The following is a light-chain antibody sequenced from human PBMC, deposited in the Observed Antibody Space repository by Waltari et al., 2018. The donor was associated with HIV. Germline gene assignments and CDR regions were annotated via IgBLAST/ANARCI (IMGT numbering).Light chain of an antibody. CDR1: SPTIGSTS. CDR2: RNN. CDR3: AAWDDSLSGYV. V-gene: IGLV1-47*01. J-gene: IGLJ1*01. Sequence: QSVLTQPPPASGTPGQRVTISCSGSSPTIGSTSVECYQQLPGTAPKLLIYRNNQRPSGVPDRFSGSKSGTSASLAISGLRSEDEADYYCAAWDDSLSGYVFGTGTKVTVL.